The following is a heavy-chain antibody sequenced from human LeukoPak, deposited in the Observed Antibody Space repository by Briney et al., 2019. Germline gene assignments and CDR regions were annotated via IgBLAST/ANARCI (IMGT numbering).Heavy chain of an antibody. CDR3: VRDNYGVDY. J-gene: IGHJ4*02. Sequence: GGSLRLPCAASGFSFRTYWMQWVRQAPGKGLMWVSHINGDGSDTTYADSVKGRFTISRDNAKNTLYLQMNSLRAEDTAVYYCVRDNYGVDYWGQGTLVTVSS. V-gene: IGHV3-74*01. CDR1: GFSFRTYW. D-gene: IGHD4-11*01. CDR2: INGDGSDT.